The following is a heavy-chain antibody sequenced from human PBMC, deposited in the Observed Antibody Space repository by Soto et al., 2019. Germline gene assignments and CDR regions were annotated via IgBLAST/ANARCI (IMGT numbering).Heavy chain of an antibody. CDR3: ARDQPTVTIEY. V-gene: IGHV3-21*01. D-gene: IGHD4-17*01. CDR2: ISSSGLDI. Sequence: EVQLVESGGGLVTPGGSLRLYCAASGFTFSRFGMIWVRQAPGRGLEWVSSISSSGLDIFYADSVKGRFTISRDNARNSLYLQMNSLRAEDTALYYCARDQPTVTIEYWGQGTLVTVSS. J-gene: IGHJ4*02. CDR1: GFTFSRFG.